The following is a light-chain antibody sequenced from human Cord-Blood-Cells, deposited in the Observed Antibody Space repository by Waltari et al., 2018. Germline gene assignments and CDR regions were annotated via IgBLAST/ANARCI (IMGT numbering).Light chain of an antibody. Sequence: QSALTQPRSVSGSPGQSVTISCTGTSSDVGGYNHVSCYQQHPGKAPKLMIYDVSKRPSGVPDRFSGSKSGNTASLTISGLQAEDEADYYCCSYAGSYSWVFGGGTKLPVL. CDR1: SSDVGGYNH. CDR3: CSYAGSYSWV. V-gene: IGLV2-11*01. J-gene: IGLJ3*02. CDR2: DVS.